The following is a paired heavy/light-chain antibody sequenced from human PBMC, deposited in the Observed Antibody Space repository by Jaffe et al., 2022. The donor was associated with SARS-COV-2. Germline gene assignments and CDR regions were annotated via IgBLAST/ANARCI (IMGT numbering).Light chain of an antibody. CDR2: EVT. CDR3: SSYAGANIYV. Sequence: QSALTQPPSASGSPGQSVTISCTGTSSDVGGYNFVSWYQQHPGKAPQLIIYEVTKRPSGVPDRFSGSKSGNTASLTVSGLQAEDEADYYCSSYAGANIYVFGPGTKVTVL. J-gene: IGLJ1*01. CDR1: SSDVGGYNF. V-gene: IGLV2-8*01.
Heavy chain of an antibody. CDR3: ATEDYYDKAYHHAMHV. D-gene: IGHD3-22*01. J-gene: IGHJ6*02. CDR1: GNSFSAYF. CDR2: MNPISGGT. V-gene: IGHV1-2*06. Sequence: QVQLVQSGAEVKKPGASVKVSCKGSGNSFSAYFWHWVRQAPGQGLEWMGRMNPISGGTNFAQKFQGRVTMTRDTAISTAYMELRRLRSDDTAVYYCATEDYYDKAYHHAMHVWGQGTTVIVSS.